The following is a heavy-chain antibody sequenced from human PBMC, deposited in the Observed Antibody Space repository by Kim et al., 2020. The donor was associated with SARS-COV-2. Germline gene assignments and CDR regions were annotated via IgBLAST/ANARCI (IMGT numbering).Heavy chain of an antibody. CDR2: IDGSGGTT. CDR1: GFTFTGYA. J-gene: IGHJ4*02. Sequence: GGSLRLSCTTSGFTFTGYAMSWVRQAPGKGLEWVSSIDGSGGTTYYVDSVKGRFTISRDNAKNTLYLQMSTLRADDTAVYYCMKGGVGAIWDHWGQGTRVTVSS. CDR3: MKGGVGAIWDH. V-gene: IGHV3-23*01. D-gene: IGHD1-26*01.